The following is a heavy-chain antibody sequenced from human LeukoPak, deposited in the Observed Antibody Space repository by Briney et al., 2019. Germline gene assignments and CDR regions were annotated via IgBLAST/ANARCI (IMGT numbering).Heavy chain of an antibody. J-gene: IGHJ4*02. V-gene: IGHV3-7*01. CDR1: GFTLSSSW. D-gene: IGHD5-12*01. CDR3: ARDSVATITSRPYYFDY. CDR2: IREDGSQK. Sequence: GGSLRLSCVASGFTLSSSWMTWVRQAPGKGLEWVASIREDGSQKTAVDSVRGRFTISRDNAKNSVYLQMDSLRVEDTAVYYCARDSVATITSRPYYFDYWGQGTLVTVSS.